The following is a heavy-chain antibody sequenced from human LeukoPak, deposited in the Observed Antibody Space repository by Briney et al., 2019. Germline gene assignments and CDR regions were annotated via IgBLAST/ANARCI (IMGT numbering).Heavy chain of an antibody. Sequence: PGGSLRLSCAASGFIFSNYGMHWVRQAPGRGLEWVAFIRNDGSNEYYADSVKGRFTISRDNSKNTLYLQMNSLRAEDTAVYYCAKDGSSWLPSENWGQGTLVTVSS. D-gene: IGHD6-13*01. CDR2: IRNDGSNE. CDR1: GFIFSNYG. CDR3: AKDGSSWLPSEN. V-gene: IGHV3-30*02. J-gene: IGHJ4*02.